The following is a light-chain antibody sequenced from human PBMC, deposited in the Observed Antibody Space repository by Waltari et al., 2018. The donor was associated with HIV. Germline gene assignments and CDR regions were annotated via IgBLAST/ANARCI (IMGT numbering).Light chain of an antibody. CDR2: KDS. CDR1: ALPKQY. J-gene: IGLJ3*02. V-gene: IGLV3-25*03. Sequence: SYELTQPPSVSVSPGQTARITCSGDALPKQYAYWYQQQPGQAPVLVIYKDSERPSGFPERFSGSSSGTTVTLTISGVQAEDEADYYCQSADSSRTYRVFGGGTKLTVL. CDR3: QSADSSRTYRV.